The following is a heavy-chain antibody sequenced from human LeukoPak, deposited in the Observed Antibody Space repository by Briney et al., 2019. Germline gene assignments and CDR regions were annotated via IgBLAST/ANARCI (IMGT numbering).Heavy chain of an antibody. CDR3: ASASITMVRGVILISFDY. V-gene: IGHV4-59*01. J-gene: IGHJ4*02. Sequence: PSETLSLTCTVSGGSISSYYWSWIRQPPGKGLEWIGYIYYSGSTNYNPSLKSRVTISVDTSKNQFSLKLSSVTAADTAVYYCASASITMVRGVILISFDYWGQGTLVTVSS. CDR1: GGSISSYY. D-gene: IGHD3-10*01. CDR2: IYYSGST.